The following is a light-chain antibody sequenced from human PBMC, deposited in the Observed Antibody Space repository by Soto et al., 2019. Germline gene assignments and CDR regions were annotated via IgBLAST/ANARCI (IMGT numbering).Light chain of an antibody. CDR3: QQLYSLPFT. Sequence: DIVMTQSPDSLAVSLGERATINCKSSQSVLESSINKNYFGRYQQKPGQPPKLIIYWASTRDSGVPDRFSGSGSGRDFTLTISGLQAEDVAVYYCQQLYSLPFTFGQGTKLEVK. J-gene: IGKJ2*01. CDR1: QSVLESSINKNY. V-gene: IGKV4-1*01. CDR2: WAS.